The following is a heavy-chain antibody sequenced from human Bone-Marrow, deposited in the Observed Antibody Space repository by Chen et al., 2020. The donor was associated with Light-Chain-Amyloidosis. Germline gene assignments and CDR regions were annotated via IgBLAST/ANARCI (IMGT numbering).Heavy chain of an antibody. Sequence: QVQLQQWGAGLLKPSETLSLTCAVYGGSFSGYYWSWIRQPPGKGLEWIGEINHSGSTNYNPSLKSRVTISVDTSKNQFSLKLSSVTAADTAVYYCARGLYDYVWGSYRQDWYFDLWGRGTLFTVSS. CDR3: ARGLYDYVWGSYRQDWYFDL. CDR2: INHSGST. J-gene: IGHJ2*01. V-gene: IGHV4-34*01. D-gene: IGHD3-16*02. CDR1: GGSFSGYY.